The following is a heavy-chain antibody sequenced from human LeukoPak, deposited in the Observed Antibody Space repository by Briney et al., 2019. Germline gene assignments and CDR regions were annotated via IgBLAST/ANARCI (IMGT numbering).Heavy chain of an antibody. CDR2: INAGNGNT. CDR3: ARGRKYCSGGSCYSVFMDY. Sequence: ASVKVSCKASGYTFTSYGISWVRQAPGQGLEWMGWINAGNGNTKYSQEFQGRVTITRDTSASTAYMELSSLRSEDMAVYYCARGRKYCSGGSCYSVFMDYWGQGTLVTVSS. V-gene: IGHV1-3*03. D-gene: IGHD2-15*01. CDR1: GYTFTSYG. J-gene: IGHJ4*02.